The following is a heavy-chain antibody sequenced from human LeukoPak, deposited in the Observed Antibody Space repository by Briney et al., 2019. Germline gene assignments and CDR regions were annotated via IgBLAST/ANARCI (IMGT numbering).Heavy chain of an antibody. J-gene: IGHJ4*02. CDR2: INPNSGGT. CDR1: GYTFTGYY. Sequence: ASVKVSCKASGYTFTGYYMHWVRQAPGQGLEWMGWINPNSGGTNYAQKFQGRVTMTRDTSISTAYTELSRLTSDDTAVYYCAKEAGSEYYGELTQTHFDYWGQGTLVTVSS. V-gene: IGHV1-2*02. D-gene: IGHD4-17*01. CDR3: AKEAGSEYYGELTQTHFDY.